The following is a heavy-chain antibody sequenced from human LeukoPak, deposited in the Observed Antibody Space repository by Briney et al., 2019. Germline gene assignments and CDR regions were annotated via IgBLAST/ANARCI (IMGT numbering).Heavy chain of an antibody. CDR1: GLAFSYYD. D-gene: IGHD6-13*01. Sequence: GGSLRLSCVASGLAFSYYDMHWVRQPTGKGLEWVSAIGTAGDTYYPDSVKGRFTISRENARKSLYFQMNNLRVGDTAVYYCATGGAPAGYAYHLWDQGTMVTVPS. J-gene: IGHJ3*01. V-gene: IGHV3-13*04. CDR2: IGTAGDT. CDR3: ATGGAPAGYAYHL.